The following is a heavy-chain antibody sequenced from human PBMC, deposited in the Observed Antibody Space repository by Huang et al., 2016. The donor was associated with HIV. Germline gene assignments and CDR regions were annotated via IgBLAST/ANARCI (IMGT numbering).Heavy chain of an antibody. Sequence: QVLLVESGGGVVQPGKSLRLSCTASGFAFSNNAMHWVRQAPGKWLEWVAVVSFDGSQTYLADYVNDRFTISRDNSKSTLFLQMSSLRPDDTAVYYCASAPARALSYFDNWGQGTLVTVSS. CDR2: VSFDGSQT. D-gene: IGHD3-10*01. CDR3: ASAPARALSYFDN. CDR1: GFAFSNNA. J-gene: IGHJ4*02. V-gene: IGHV3-30*04.